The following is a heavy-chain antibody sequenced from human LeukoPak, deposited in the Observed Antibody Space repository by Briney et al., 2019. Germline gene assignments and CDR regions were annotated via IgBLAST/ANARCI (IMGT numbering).Heavy chain of an antibody. CDR2: IRYDGSNK. V-gene: IGHV3-33*06. D-gene: IGHD3-16*01. J-gene: IGHJ6*03. Sequence: GRSLRLSCAASGFTFSSYGMHWVRQAPGKGLEWVAVIRYDGSNKYYADSVKGRFTISRDNSKNTLYLQMNSLRAEDTAVYYCAKDWARARDYYYYMDVWGEGTTVTVSS. CDR3: AKDWARARDYYYYMDV. CDR1: GFTFSSYG.